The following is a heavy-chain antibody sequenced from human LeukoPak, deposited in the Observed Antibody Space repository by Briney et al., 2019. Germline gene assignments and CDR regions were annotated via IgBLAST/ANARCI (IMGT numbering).Heavy chain of an antibody. CDR1: GFTFSDYY. Sequence: GSLRLSCAASGFTFSDYYMSWIRQAPGKGLEWIGYIYYSGSTNYNPSLKSRVTISVDTSKNQFSLKLSSVTAADTAVYYCARGWSHYYYYMDVWGXXXTVTVSS. J-gene: IGHJ6*03. V-gene: IGHV4-59*01. CDR3: ARGWSHYYYYMDV. CDR2: IYYSGST. D-gene: IGHD1-26*01.